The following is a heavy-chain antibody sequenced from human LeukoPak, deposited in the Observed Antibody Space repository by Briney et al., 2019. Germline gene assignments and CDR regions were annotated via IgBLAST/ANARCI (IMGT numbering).Heavy chain of an antibody. CDR2: ISYDGSNK. CDR1: GFTFSSYA. V-gene: IGHV3-30*04. J-gene: IGHJ4*02. CDR3: ARDELGNYDY. Sequence: PGGSLRLSCAASGFTFSSYAIHWVRQAPGKGLEWVAVISYDGSNKYYADSVKDRFTISRDNSKNTLYLQMNSLRAEDTAVYYCARDELGNYDYWGQGTLVTVSS. D-gene: IGHD6-13*01.